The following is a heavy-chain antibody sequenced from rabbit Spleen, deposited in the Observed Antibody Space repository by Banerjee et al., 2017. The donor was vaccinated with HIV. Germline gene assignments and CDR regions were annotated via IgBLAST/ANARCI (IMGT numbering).Heavy chain of an antibody. CDR3: ARNYVNAFDP. V-gene: IGHV1S45*01. Sequence: QEQLEESGGDLVRPEGSLKLSCTASGFSFSNKAVMCWVRQAPGKGLQWIACINAVTGKAVYATWAKGRFTISKTSSTTVTLQMTSLTAADTATYFCARNYVNAFDPWGPGTLVTVS. CDR1: GFSFSNKAV. D-gene: IGHD1-1*01. CDR2: INAVTGKA. J-gene: IGHJ2*01.